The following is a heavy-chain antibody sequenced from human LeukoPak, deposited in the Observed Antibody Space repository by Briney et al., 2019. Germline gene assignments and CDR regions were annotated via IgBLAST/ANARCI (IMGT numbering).Heavy chain of an antibody. CDR1: GFTFDDYA. J-gene: IGHJ4*02. CDR2: ISWNSGSI. V-gene: IGHV3-9*01. CDR3: AKAAYGSESYYDPFDY. Sequence: GRSLRLSCAASGFTFDDYAMHWVRQAPGKGLEWVSGISWNSGSIGYADSVKGRFTISRDNSKNTLYLQMNSLRAEDTAVYYCAKAAYGSESYYDPFDYWGQGTLVTVSS. D-gene: IGHD3-10*01.